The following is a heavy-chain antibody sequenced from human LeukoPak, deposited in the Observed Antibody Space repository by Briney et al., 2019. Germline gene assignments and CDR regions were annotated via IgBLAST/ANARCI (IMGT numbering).Heavy chain of an antibody. Sequence: GGSLRLSCAPSGFTFSRHGMHWVRQAPGKGLEWVAIISNDGSRKYYAHSVEGRFTISRDNSKNTLYLQMNSLRTEDTAVYYCARDYYESSGYPPEPYDNWGQGTLVTVSS. CDR3: ARDYYESSGYPPEPYDN. J-gene: IGHJ4*02. D-gene: IGHD3-22*01. V-gene: IGHV3-30*03. CDR1: GFTFSRHG. CDR2: ISNDGSRK.